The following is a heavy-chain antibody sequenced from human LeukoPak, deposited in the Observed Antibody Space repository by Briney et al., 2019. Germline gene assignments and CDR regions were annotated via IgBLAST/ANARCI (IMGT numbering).Heavy chain of an antibody. Sequence: QPGGSLRLSCAASGFSFRSYEMKWVRQAPGKGLEWVSHISSSGNTISYTDSVKGRFIISRDNAKNSLYLQMNSLRVEDTGVYYCARTDSSGYRTDYWGQGTPVTVSS. CDR1: GFSFRSYE. CDR3: ARTDSSGYRTDY. V-gene: IGHV3-48*03. J-gene: IGHJ4*02. CDR2: ISSSGNTI. D-gene: IGHD3-22*01.